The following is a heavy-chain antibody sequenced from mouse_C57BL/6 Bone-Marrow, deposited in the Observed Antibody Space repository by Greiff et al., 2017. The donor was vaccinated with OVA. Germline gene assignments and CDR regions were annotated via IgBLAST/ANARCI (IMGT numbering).Heavy chain of an antibody. CDR2: IYPGNSDT. CDR1: GYTFTSYW. J-gene: IGHJ2*01. Sequence: VQLKQSGTVLARPGASVKMSCKTSGYTFTSYWMHWVKQRPGQGLEWIGAIYPGNSDTSYNQKFKGKAKLTAVTSASTAYMELSSLTNEDSAVYYCTRSRVYSNYMYYFDYWGQGTTLTVSS. CDR3: TRSRVYSNYMYYFDY. V-gene: IGHV1-5*01. D-gene: IGHD2-5*01.